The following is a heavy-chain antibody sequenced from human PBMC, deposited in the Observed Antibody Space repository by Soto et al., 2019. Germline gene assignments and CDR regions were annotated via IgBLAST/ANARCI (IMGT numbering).Heavy chain of an antibody. J-gene: IGHJ4*02. CDR2: INHSGST. Sequence: TLSLTCAVYGGSFSGYYWSWIRQPPGKGLEWIGEINHSGSTNYNPSLKSRVTISVDTSKNQFSLKLRSVTAADTAVYYCARGGFSKILDYWGQGTLVTVSS. V-gene: IGHV4-34*01. D-gene: IGHD2-2*01. CDR1: GGSFSGYY. CDR3: ARGGFSKILDY.